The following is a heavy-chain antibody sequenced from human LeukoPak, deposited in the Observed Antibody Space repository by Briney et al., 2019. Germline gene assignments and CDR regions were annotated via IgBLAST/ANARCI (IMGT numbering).Heavy chain of an antibody. CDR2: IKQDGSKK. CDR1: GFPFSSYW. D-gene: IGHD5-24*01. CDR3: TRVGYIDEGIDY. Sequence: GGSLRLSCVASGFPFSSYWMTWVRQAPGKGLEWLANIKQDGSKKSYVDSVKGRFTISRDNAKNSLYLQMNSLRAEDTAIYYCTRVGYIDEGIDYWGQGTLVTVSS. V-gene: IGHV3-7*04. J-gene: IGHJ4*02.